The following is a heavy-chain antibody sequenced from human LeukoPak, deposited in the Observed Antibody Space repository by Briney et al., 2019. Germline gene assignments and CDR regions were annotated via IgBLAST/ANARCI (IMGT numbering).Heavy chain of an antibody. J-gene: IGHJ4*02. CDR3: ARLYYFDY. CDR2: INPNTGGT. CDR1: GYTFTGYY. V-gene: IGHV1-2*02. Sequence: ASVKVSCKASGYTFTGYYMHWVRQAPGQGLEWMGWINPNTGGTNYAQKFQGRVTMTSDTSISTAYMDLNRLTSDDTAVYYCARLYYFDYWGQGTLVTVSS.